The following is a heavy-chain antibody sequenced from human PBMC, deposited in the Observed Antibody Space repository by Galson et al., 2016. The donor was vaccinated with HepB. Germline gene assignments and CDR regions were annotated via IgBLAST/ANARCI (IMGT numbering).Heavy chain of an antibody. CDR1: DNTFSKDY. J-gene: IGHJ5*02. CDR3: ARANYNLLTGYYSGLDL. V-gene: IGHV1-46*01. Sequence: SVKVSCKASDNTFSKDYIHWVRQAPGQGLQWLGTIHPSGAYTTYAQRFDGRVTMTRDTATNTVYMELRALTSKDTAVYYCARANYNLLTGYYSGLDLWGQGTLVTVSS. CDR2: IHPSGAYT. D-gene: IGHD3-9*01.